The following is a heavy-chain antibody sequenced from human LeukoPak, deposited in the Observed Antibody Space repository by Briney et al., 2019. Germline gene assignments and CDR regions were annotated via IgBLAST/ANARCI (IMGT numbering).Heavy chain of an antibody. CDR3: AKDYGSGSYYTQTYYFDY. CDR1: GFTFSSYA. CDR2: ISGSGGST. Sequence: GGSLRLSCAASGFTFSSYAMSWVRLAPGKGLEWVSAISGSGGSTYYADSVKGRFTISRDNSKNTLYLQMNSLRAEDTAVYYCAKDYGSGSYYTQTYYFDYWGQGTLVTVSS. V-gene: IGHV3-23*01. D-gene: IGHD3-10*01. J-gene: IGHJ4*02.